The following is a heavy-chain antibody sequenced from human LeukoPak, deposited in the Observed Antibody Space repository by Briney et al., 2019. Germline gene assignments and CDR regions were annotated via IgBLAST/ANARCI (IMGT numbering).Heavy chain of an antibody. V-gene: IGHV3-74*01. CDR3: ARGRLLWFGESTYYMDV. Sequence: PGGSLRLSCAASGFTFSSYWMHWVRQAPGKGLVWVSRINGDGSSTSYADSVKGRFTISRDNAKNTLYLQMNSLRAEDTAVYYCARGRLLWFGESTYYMDVWGKGTTVTVSS. J-gene: IGHJ6*03. D-gene: IGHD3-10*01. CDR2: INGDGSST. CDR1: GFTFSSYW.